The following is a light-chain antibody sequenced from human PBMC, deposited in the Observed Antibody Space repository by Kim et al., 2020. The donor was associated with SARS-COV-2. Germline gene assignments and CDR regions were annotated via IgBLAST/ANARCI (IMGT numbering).Light chain of an antibody. CDR3: QQYNSSPVT. CDR2: SAS. V-gene: IGKV1-16*02. J-gene: IGKJ4*01. CDR1: QGIGNF. Sequence: DIQMTQSPSLLSASVGDRVTITCRASQGIGNFLAWYQEKPGKAPKSLIYSASILQSGVPSKFRGSGSGTEFTLTISSLQPDDFATYYCQQYNSSPVTFGGGTKVDIK.